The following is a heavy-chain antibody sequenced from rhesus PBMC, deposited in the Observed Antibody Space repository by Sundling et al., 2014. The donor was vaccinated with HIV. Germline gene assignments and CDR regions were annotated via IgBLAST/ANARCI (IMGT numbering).Heavy chain of an antibody. CDR2: IAPVVDVR. D-gene: IGHD6-25*01. CDR3: ARGATAGTYFDY. Sequence: QVQLVQSGAEVKKPGASVKVSCKASGFTFGSHVISWVRQAPGQGLEWMGGIAPVVDVRNYAQKFQGRVTITADTPTTTVYMELSSLRSEDTAVYFCARGATAGTYFDYWGQGVLGHRLL. J-gene: IGHJ4*01. CDR1: GFTFGSHV. V-gene: IGHV1-198*02.